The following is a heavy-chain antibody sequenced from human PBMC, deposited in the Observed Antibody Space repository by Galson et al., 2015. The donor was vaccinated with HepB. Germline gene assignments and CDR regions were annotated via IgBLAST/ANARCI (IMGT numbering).Heavy chain of an antibody. CDR2: ISYDGSNK. J-gene: IGHJ6*03. CDR1: GFTFSSYA. CDR3: ARDLMDV. Sequence: SLRLSCAASGFTFSSYAMHWVRQAPGKGLEWVAVISYDGSNKYYADSVKGRFTISRDNSKNTLYLQMNSLRAEDTAVYYCARDLMDVWGKGTTVTVSS. V-gene: IGHV3-30-3*01.